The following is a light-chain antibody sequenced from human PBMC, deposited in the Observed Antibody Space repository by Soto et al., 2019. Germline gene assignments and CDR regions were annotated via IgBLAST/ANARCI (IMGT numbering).Light chain of an antibody. CDR1: SSDVGGYNY. Sequence: QSALTQPASVSGSPGQSITISCTGNSSDVGGYNYVSWYQQHPGKAPKLMIYEVSNRPSGVSNRFSGSKSGNTASLTISGLQDDDEADYYCSSYTSSSTLVFGGGTKLTVL. CDR2: EVS. CDR3: SSYTSSSTLV. V-gene: IGLV2-14*01. J-gene: IGLJ2*01.